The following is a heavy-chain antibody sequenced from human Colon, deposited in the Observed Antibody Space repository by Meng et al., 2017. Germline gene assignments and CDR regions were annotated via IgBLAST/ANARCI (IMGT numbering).Heavy chain of an antibody. CDR2: IYHSGNT. D-gene: IGHD7-27*01. CDR1: GDSIRSNHW. CDR3: TTGTYYDH. Sequence: QVQLQESGPGLLKPSGTLSLTCAVSGDSIRSNHWWSWVRQSPGKGLEWIAEIYHSGNTNYNPSLKSRATISMDKSKNQFSLNLSSVTAADTAVYYCTTGTYYDHWGQGTLVTVSS. V-gene: IGHV4-4*02. J-gene: IGHJ4*02.